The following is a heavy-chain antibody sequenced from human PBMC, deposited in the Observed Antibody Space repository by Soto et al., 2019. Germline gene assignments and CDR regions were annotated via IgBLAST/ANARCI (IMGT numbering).Heavy chain of an antibody. Sequence: PVGSLRLSCAASGFTFSSYGMHWVRQAPGKGLEWVAVISYDGSNKYYADSVKGRFTISRDNSKNTLYLQMNSLRAEDTAVYYCAKIAVAGTGLNYWGQGTLVTVSS. D-gene: IGHD6-19*01. CDR3: AKIAVAGTGLNY. V-gene: IGHV3-30*18. CDR1: GFTFSSYG. CDR2: ISYDGSNK. J-gene: IGHJ4*02.